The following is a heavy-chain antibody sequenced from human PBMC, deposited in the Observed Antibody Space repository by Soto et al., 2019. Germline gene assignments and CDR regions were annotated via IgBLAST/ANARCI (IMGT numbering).Heavy chain of an antibody. V-gene: IGHV5-51*01. D-gene: IGHD2-2*01. CDR2: IYPSDSDI. CDR3: ARQDYSNYRGGMDV. CDR1: GYSFTSHW. Sequence: EVQLVQSGAELKKPGESLKISCKTSGYSFTSHWIAWVRQMPGKGLEWMGIIYPSDSDIRYGPSFQGQVTISVDKSISTAYLQWSSLKASDTATYYCARQDYSNYRGGMDVWGQGTTVTVSS. J-gene: IGHJ6*02.